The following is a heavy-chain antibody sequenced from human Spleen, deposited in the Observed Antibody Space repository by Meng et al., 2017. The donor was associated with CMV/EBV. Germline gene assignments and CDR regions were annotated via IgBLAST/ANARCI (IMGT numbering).Heavy chain of an antibody. CDR2: MTPNSGDT. D-gene: IGHD3-9*01. CDR3: ARVGLSTGPFDFYLDF. CDR1: GYTFIDYD. Sequence: ASVKVSCKASGYTFIDYDLTWVRHAPGQGLEWMGRMTPNSGDTRYGQKFQGRVSMTRKTSISTAYMELTSLTSEDTAVYYCARVGLSTGPFDFYLDFWGQGTLVTVSS. V-gene: IGHV1-8*01. J-gene: IGHJ4*02.